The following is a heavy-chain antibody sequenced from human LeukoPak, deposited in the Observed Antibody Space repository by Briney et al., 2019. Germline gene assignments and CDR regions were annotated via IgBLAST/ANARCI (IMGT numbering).Heavy chain of an antibody. D-gene: IGHD2-2*01. V-gene: IGHV1-46*01. CDR1: GYTFTSYY. CDR3: ARGPVVVPAALLYYFDY. CDR2: INPSGGST. J-gene: IGHJ4*02. Sequence: ASVKVSCKASGYTFTSYYMHWARQAPGQGLEWMGIINPSGGSTSYAQKFQGRVTMTRDTSTSTVYMELSSLRSEDTAVYYCARGPVVVPAALLYYFDYWGQGTLVTVSS.